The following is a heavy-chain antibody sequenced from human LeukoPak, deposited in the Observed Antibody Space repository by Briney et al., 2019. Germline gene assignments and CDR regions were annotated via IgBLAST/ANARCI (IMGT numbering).Heavy chain of an antibody. CDR2: IDWDDDE. D-gene: IGHD3-9*01. V-gene: IGHV2-70*01. CDR3: ARTNYGILTGYNWFDP. CDR1: GFSLSTSGMC. J-gene: IGHJ5*02. Sequence: SGPTLVNPTQTLTLTCTFSGFSLSTSGMCVSWIRQPPGKALEWLALIDWDDDEYYSTSLKTRLTISKDTSKNQVVLTMTNMDPVDTATYYCARTNYGILTGYNWFDPWGQGTLVTVSS.